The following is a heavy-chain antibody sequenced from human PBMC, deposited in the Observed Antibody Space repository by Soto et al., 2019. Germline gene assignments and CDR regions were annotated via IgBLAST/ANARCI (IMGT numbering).Heavy chain of an antibody. Sequence: QVQLQQWGAGLLKPSETLSLTCAVYGGSFSGYYWSWIRQPPGKGLEWIGEINHSGSTNYNPSLKLPEHISIKPAKKQFFLELGAVTDPVKAVKYWGRGQIFGVVSLNAGANFYVSLWGQGSRVTVCS. CDR2: INHSGST. V-gene: IGHV4-34*06. D-gene: IGHD3-3*01. J-gene: IGHJ4*01. CDR3: GRGQIFGVVSLNAGANFYVSL. CDR1: GGSFSGYY.